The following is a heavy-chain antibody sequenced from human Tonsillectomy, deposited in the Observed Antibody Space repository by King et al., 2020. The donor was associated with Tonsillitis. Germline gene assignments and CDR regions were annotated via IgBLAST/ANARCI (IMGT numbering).Heavy chain of an antibody. CDR2: IAYDASYE. J-gene: IGHJ2*01. Sequence: VQLVESGGGVVQPGTSLRLSCAASGFTFGYYAMHWVRQAPGKGLEWVALIAYDASYENYADSVKGRFTISRDSSKNTLYLEMNRLRDEDTAVYYCAIDGIGLSDSYFDLWGRGTLVTVSS. CDR1: GFTFGYYA. D-gene: IGHD3-16*01. CDR3: AIDGIGLSDSYFDL. V-gene: IGHV3-30*03.